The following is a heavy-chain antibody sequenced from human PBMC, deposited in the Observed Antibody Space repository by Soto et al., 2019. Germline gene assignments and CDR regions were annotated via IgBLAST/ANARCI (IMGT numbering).Heavy chain of an antibody. CDR1: GYTFTSYY. Sequence: QVQLVQSGAEVKKPGASVKVSCKASGYTFTSYYMHWVRQAPGQGLEWMGIINPSGGSTSYAQKFQGRVTMTRETSTSTVYMELSSLRSEDTAVYYCARGGGITMMGYAFDIWGQGTMVTVSS. V-gene: IGHV1-46*01. CDR2: INPSGGST. J-gene: IGHJ3*02. CDR3: ARGGGITMMGYAFDI. D-gene: IGHD3-22*01.